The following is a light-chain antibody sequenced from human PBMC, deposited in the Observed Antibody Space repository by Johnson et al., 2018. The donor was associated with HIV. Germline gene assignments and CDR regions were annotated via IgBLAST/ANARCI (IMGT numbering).Light chain of an antibody. CDR2: DND. Sequence: QSVLTQPPSVSAAPGQKVTISCSGTSSNIGNNYVSWYQHLPGTAPKVLIYDNDKRPSGIPDRFSGSKSGTSATLGISGLQTGDEADYYCGTWDSSLSAGVVGTGTSVIVL. J-gene: IGLJ1*01. V-gene: IGLV1-51*01. CDR3: GTWDSSLSAGV. CDR1: SSNIGNNY.